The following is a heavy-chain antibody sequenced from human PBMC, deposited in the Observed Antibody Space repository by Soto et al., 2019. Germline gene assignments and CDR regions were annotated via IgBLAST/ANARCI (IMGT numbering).Heavy chain of an antibody. D-gene: IGHD2-2*01. CDR3: ARDIVLLPAAFEENYFYGTAF. Sequence: SVKDSCKASGATFSSYAICWVRQAPGQGLEWMGGIIPIFGTANYAQKFQGRVTITADESTSTAYMELSSLRSEDTAVYYCARDIVLLPAAFEENYFYGTAFPDQGTTVIVS. CDR1: GATFSSYA. CDR2: IIPIFGTA. V-gene: IGHV1-69*13. J-gene: IGHJ6*02.